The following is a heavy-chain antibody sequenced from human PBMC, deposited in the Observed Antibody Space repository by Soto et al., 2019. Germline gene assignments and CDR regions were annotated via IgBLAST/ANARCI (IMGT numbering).Heavy chain of an antibody. Sequence: SETLSLTCTVSGGSVSSGDYYWSWIRQPPWKGLEWIGYIYYSGNTNYNPSLKSRVIISVDTSKNLFSLKLTSVTAADTAVYYCARIPVDTSMIYWLDPWGQGTLVTVSS. D-gene: IGHD5-18*01. CDR3: ARIPVDTSMIYWLDP. CDR2: IYYSGNT. V-gene: IGHV4-61*08. CDR1: GGSVSSGDYY. J-gene: IGHJ5*02.